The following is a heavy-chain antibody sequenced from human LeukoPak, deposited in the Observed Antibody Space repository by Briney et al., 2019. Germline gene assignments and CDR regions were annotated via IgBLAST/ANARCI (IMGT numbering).Heavy chain of an antibody. CDR2: IYHSGST. V-gene: IGHV4-30-2*01. Sequence: PSETLSLTCAVSGGSISSGGYPWSWIRQPPGKGLEWIGYIYHSGSTYYNPSLKSRVTISVDRSKNQFSLKLSSVTAADTAVYYCARGDPYFDYWGQGTLVTVSS. J-gene: IGHJ4*02. CDR1: GGSISSGGYP. CDR3: ARGDPYFDY.